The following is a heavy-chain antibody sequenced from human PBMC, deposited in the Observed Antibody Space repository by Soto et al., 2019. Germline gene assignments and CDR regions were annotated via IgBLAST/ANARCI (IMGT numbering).Heavy chain of an antibody. D-gene: IGHD6-19*01. V-gene: IGHV2-5*02. CDR3: AHGYSSGWYRGPFYS. CDR1: GFSLSTSVVG. J-gene: IGHJ4*02. CDR2: IYWDDDK. Sequence: QITLKESGPTLVKPTQTLTLTCTFYGFSLSTSVVGVGWIRQPPGKALEWLALIYWDDDKRYSPSLKSRLTITKDTTKNQVVPTMTNMDPVDTATYYCAHGYSSGWYRGPFYSWGQGTLVTVSS.